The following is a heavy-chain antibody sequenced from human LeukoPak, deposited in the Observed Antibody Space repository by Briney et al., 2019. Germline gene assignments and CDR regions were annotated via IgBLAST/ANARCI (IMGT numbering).Heavy chain of an antibody. CDR1: GGSISSGGYS. CDR3: ARDGTYYDFGWFDP. CDR2: IYYSGST. Sequence: SETLSLTCAVSGGSISSGGYSWSWIRQPPGKGLEWIGYIYYSGSTYYNPSLKSRVTISVDTSKNQFSLKLSSVTAADTAVYYCARDGTYYDFGWFDPWGQGTLVTVSS. J-gene: IGHJ5*02. V-gene: IGHV4-30-4*07. D-gene: IGHD3-3*01.